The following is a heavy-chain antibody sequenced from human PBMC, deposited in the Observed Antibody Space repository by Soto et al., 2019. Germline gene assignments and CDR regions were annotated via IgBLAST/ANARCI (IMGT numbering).Heavy chain of an antibody. CDR3: AHRPSGWYLFDY. CDR2: IYWNDDK. D-gene: IGHD6-19*01. J-gene: IGHJ4*02. Sequence: QITLKESGPTLVRPTQTLTLTCTFSGFSLSTSGLGVGWISQPPGKALEWLALIYWNDDKRYSPSLKARLTITKDPSKNQVVLTMTNMDPVDTATYYCAHRPSGWYLFDYWGQGTLVTVSS. V-gene: IGHV2-5*01. CDR1: GFSLSTSGLG.